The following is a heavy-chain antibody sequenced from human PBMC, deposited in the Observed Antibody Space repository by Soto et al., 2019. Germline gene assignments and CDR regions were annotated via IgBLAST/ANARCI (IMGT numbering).Heavy chain of an antibody. CDR1: GGAISSGGYY. J-gene: IGHJ4*02. V-gene: IGHV4-31*03. CDR3: ARFEDSAYYGLFDS. D-gene: IGHD3-22*01. Sequence: PAETLSLTCTVSGGAISSGGYYFSCMRQHPWKGLEWIGYIYHSGSTYYNPSLRNRVTISVDLSKNQFSLKLKSVTAADTAVYYCARFEDSAYYGLFDSWGQGTLVTVSS. CDR2: IYHSGST.